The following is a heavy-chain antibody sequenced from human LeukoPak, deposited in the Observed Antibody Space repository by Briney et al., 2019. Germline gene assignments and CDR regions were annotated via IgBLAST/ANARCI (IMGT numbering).Heavy chain of an antibody. Sequence: GGSLRLSCAASGFTFNHAWMSWVRQAPGKGLEWVGRIKSKTDGATTEYAAPVKGRFTISRDDSKNTLYLKMNSLKTEDTAVYYCTTVGSSRYYYYFDYWGQGSLVTVSS. J-gene: IGHJ4*02. CDR2: IKSKTDGATT. D-gene: IGHD3-22*01. CDR1: GFTFNHAW. CDR3: TTVGSSRYYYYFDY. V-gene: IGHV3-15*01.